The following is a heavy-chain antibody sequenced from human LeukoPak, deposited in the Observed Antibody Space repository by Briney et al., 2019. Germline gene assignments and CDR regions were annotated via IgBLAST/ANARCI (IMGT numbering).Heavy chain of an antibody. CDR1: GFTFTTYA. CDR2: ISWNSGSI. V-gene: IGHV3-9*01. J-gene: IGHJ4*02. Sequence: GGSLRLSCAASGFTFTTYAMSWVRQAPGKGLEWVSGISWNSGSIGFADSVKGRFTISRDNAKNSLYLQMNSPRPEDTALYYCARAEGYSSGWYDYWGQGTLVTVSS. D-gene: IGHD6-19*01. CDR3: ARAEGYSSGWYDY.